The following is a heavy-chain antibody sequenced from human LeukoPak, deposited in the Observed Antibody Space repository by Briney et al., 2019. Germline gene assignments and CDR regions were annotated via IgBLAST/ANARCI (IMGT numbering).Heavy chain of an antibody. Sequence: GGSLRLSCAASGFIFSSYGMHWVRQAPGKGLEWVTFIRFDGSNTYYSDSVKGRFTISRDNSKNTLYLQMNNLRVEDTAVYYCAQGHSHTAMYFWGQGTLVTVSS. CDR1: GFIFSSYG. CDR2: IRFDGSNT. CDR3: AQGHSHTAMYF. D-gene: IGHD5-18*01. V-gene: IGHV3-30*02. J-gene: IGHJ4*02.